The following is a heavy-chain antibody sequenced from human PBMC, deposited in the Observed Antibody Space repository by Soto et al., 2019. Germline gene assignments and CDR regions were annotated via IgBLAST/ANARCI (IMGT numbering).Heavy chain of an antibody. CDR2: VFSNDET. J-gene: IGHJ4*02. CDR1: GFSLNNARMG. D-gene: IGHD2-21*01. CDR3: ARIRDPSRAGGASRRVEY. Sequence: QVTLKESGPVLVKPTETLTLPCTVSGFSLNNARMGVTWVRQPPGKALEWLAHVFSNDETSFNTSLKTRLTSSRDASKSQVVLTLTNVDPVDTATYFCARIRDPSRAGGASRRVEYWGQGTLVTVSS. V-gene: IGHV2-26*01.